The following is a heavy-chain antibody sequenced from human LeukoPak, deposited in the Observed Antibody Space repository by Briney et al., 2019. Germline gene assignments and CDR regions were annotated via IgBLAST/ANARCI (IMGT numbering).Heavy chain of an antibody. V-gene: IGHV4-34*01. D-gene: IGHD5-18*01. CDR2: INHSGST. CDR1: GGSFSGYY. Sequence: SDTLSLTCAVYGGSFSGYYWIGTRQPPGKGLEWIGEINHSGSTNYNPSLKSRVAISVHTSKNQSSLKLSSATAADTAVYYCARVDTAMGADYWGQGTLVTVSS. J-gene: IGHJ4*02. CDR3: ARVDTAMGADY.